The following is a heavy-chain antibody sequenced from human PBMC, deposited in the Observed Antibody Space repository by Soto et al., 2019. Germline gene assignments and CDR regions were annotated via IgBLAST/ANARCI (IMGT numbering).Heavy chain of an antibody. V-gene: IGHV1-18*01. CDR3: ARDLIRMTTVTDASDY. CDR2: ISAYNGNT. J-gene: IGHJ4*02. Sequence: QVQLVQSGAEVKKPGASVKVSCKASGYTFTSYGISWVRQAPGQGLEWMGWISAYNGNTNYAQKLQGRVTMTTDTSTSTAYMELRRLRSDDTAVYYCARDLIRMTTVTDASDYWGQGTLVTVSS. D-gene: IGHD4-17*01. CDR1: GYTFTSYG.